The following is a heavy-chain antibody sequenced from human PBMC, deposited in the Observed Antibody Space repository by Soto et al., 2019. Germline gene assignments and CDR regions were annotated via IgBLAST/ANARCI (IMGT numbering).Heavy chain of an antibody. Sequence: ASVKVSCKASGCTFSSYAISWVRQAPGQGLEWMGGIIPIFGTANYAQKFQGRVTITADKFTSTAYMELSSLRSEDTAVYYCARDSRGGAFDIWGQGTMVTVSS. CDR3: ARDSRGGAFDI. CDR1: GCTFSSYA. J-gene: IGHJ3*02. CDR2: IIPIFGTA. V-gene: IGHV1-69*06.